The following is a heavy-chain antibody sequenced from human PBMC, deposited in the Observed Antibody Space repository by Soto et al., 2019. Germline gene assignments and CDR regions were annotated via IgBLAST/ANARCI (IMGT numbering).Heavy chain of an antibody. CDR3: ARGSWFGDLGNFDYALDV. CDR2: INAGSGNT. CDR1: GYTFTNYP. J-gene: IGHJ6*02. Sequence: SVKVSCKASGYTFTNYPMHWVRQAPGQRLEWMGWINAGSGNTKYAQKLQGRVTMTTDTSTSTAYMELRSLTSDDTAVYFCARGSWFGDLGNFDYALDVWGQGTTVTVSS. D-gene: IGHD3-10*01. V-gene: IGHV1-3*01.